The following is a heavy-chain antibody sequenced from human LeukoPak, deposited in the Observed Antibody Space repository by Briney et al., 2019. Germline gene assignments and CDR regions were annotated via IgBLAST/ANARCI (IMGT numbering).Heavy chain of an antibody. Sequence: SQTLSLTCTVSGGSISSGCYCWSWIRQPAGKGLEWIGRIYTSGNTNYNPSLKSRVTISVDTSKIQFSLKLTSVTAADTAVYYCARRGGYNYFYNYYGMDVWGQGTTVTVSS. CDR2: IYTSGNT. D-gene: IGHD5-24*01. CDR1: GGSISSGCYC. CDR3: ARRGGYNYFYNYYGMDV. V-gene: IGHV4-61*02. J-gene: IGHJ6*02.